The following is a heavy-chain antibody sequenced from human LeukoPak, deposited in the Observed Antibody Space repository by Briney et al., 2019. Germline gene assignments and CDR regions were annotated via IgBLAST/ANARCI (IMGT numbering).Heavy chain of an antibody. CDR2: ISGRGAST. V-gene: IGHV3-23*01. CDR1: GFTFSSYA. D-gene: IGHD3-22*01. CDR3: AKGYYYDISGYFIADY. Sequence: PGGSLRLSCAASGFTFSSYAMSWVRQAPGKGLEWVSVISGRGASTYYADSVKGRFTISRDNSKNTLYLQMNSLRAEDTAVYYCAKGYYYDISGYFIADYWGQGTLVTVSS. J-gene: IGHJ4*02.